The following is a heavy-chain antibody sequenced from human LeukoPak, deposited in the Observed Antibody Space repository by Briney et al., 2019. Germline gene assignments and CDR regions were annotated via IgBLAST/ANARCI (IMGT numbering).Heavy chain of an antibody. Sequence: SGGSLRLSCAASGFSSSSYAMSWVRRAPGKGLEWVSAISGSGGSTYYADSVKGRFTISRDNSKNTLYLQMNSLRAEDTAVYYCAKEFRATMIVVGLDPWGQGTLVTVSS. V-gene: IGHV3-23*01. D-gene: IGHD3-22*01. CDR2: ISGSGGST. J-gene: IGHJ5*02. CDR3: AKEFRATMIVVGLDP. CDR1: GFSSSSYA.